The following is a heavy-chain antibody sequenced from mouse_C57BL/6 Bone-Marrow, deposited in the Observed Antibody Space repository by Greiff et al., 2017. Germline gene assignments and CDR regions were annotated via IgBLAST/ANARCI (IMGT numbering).Heavy chain of an antibody. CDR2: IDPENGDT. Sequence: EVQLQQSGAELVRPGASVKLSCTASGFNIKDDYMHWVKQRPEQGLEWIGWIDPENGDTEYASKFQGKATITADTSSNTAYLQLSGLTSEDTAVYCCTLGNCDYWGKGTTLTVSS. CDR1: GFNIKDDY. CDR3: TLGNCDY. J-gene: IGHJ2*01. V-gene: IGHV14-4*01.